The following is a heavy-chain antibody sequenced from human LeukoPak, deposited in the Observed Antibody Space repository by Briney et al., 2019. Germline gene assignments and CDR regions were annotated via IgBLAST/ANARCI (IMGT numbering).Heavy chain of an antibody. V-gene: IGHV4-39*01. CDR3: ARRDYGSGSYYPFDY. CDR1: GGSISSSSYY. CDR2: IYYSGST. Sequence: SETLSLTCTVSGGSISSSSYYWGWIRQPPGKGLEWIGSIYYSGSTYSNPSLKSRVTISVDTSKNQFSLRLSSVTAADTAVYYCARRDYGSGSYYPFDYWGQGTLVTVSS. J-gene: IGHJ4*02. D-gene: IGHD3-10*01.